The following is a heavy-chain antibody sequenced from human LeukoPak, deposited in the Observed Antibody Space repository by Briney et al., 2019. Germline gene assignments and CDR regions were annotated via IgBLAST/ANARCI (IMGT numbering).Heavy chain of an antibody. Sequence: GGSLRLSCAASGFTFSSYNMNWVRQAPGKGLEWVSSISSTSSYIHYADSVKGRFTISRDNAKNSLYLQMNSLRAGDTAVYYCARDDFIAAAGHDYWGQGTLVTVSS. CDR2: ISSTSSYI. CDR3: ARDDFIAAAGHDY. D-gene: IGHD6-13*01. J-gene: IGHJ4*02. CDR1: GFTFSSYN. V-gene: IGHV3-21*01.